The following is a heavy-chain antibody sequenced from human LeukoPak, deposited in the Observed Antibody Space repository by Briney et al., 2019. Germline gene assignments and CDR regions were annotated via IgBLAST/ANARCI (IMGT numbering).Heavy chain of an antibody. J-gene: IGHJ4*02. D-gene: IGHD3-10*01. V-gene: IGHV3-33*01. CDR2: IWSDGSSK. CDR1: GFTFSSCG. CDR3: ARRGSGTSHFDY. Sequence: GRSLRLSCAASGFTFSSCGMDWVRQAPGKGLEWVAVIWSDGSSKYYADSVKGRFTISRDNSKNTVCLQMNSLRAEDTAVYYCARRGSGTSHFDYWGQGTLVTV.